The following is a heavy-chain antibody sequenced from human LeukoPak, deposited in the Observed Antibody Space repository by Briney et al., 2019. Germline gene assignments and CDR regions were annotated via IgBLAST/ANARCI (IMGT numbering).Heavy chain of an antibody. J-gene: IGHJ4*02. CDR1: GYSFTXXX. CDR3: ARHEGGGSYYSY. CDR2: ISPXXSEI. V-gene: IGHV5-51*01. Sequence: GGSLKISCXCSGYSFTXXXXXXXXQXXXXXXXXXXIISPXXSEIRYXXXXRXQXXXSADKSISTAYLQWRSLKASDTAIYYCARHEGGGSYYSYWGQGTLVTVSS. D-gene: IGHD1-26*01.